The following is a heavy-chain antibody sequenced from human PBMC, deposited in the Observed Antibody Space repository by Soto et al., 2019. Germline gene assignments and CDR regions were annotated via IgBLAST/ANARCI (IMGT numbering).Heavy chain of an antibody. J-gene: IGHJ6*03. Sequence: ASVKVSCKASGYTFTSYGISWVRQAPGQGLEWRGWISAYNGNTNYAQKLQGRVTMTTDTSTSTAYMELRSLGSDDTAVYYCARGEGYCSGGSCYSPYYYYYMDVWGKGTTVTVSS. CDR3: ARGEGYCSGGSCYSPYYYYYMDV. V-gene: IGHV1-18*01. D-gene: IGHD2-15*01. CDR2: ISAYNGNT. CDR1: GYTFTSYG.